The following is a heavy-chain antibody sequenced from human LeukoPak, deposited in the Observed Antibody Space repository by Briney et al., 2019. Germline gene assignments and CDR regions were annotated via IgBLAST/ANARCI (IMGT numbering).Heavy chain of an antibody. Sequence: GGSLRLSCAASGFTFTNYWMFWVRQAPGKGLVWVSGINPDGSTTTYADSVKGRFTISRENAKSTLYLHMNVLRVEDTAVYYCARGRYGNYHWGQGILVTVSS. CDR1: GFTFTNYW. D-gene: IGHD4-11*01. V-gene: IGHV3-74*01. CDR3: ARGRYGNYH. CDR2: INPDGSTT. J-gene: IGHJ4*02.